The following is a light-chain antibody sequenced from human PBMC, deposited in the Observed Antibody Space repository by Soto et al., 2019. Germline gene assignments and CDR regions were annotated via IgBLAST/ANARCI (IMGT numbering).Light chain of an antibody. J-gene: IGLJ1*01. CDR2: EGS. CDR3: CSYSGSRTYV. V-gene: IGLV2-23*01. CDR1: SSDVGSYNL. Sequence: QSVLTQPASVSGSPGQSITISCTGTSSDVGSYNLVSWYQQHPGKAPKLMIYEGSKRPSGVSNRFSGSRSGNTASLTISGLQADDEADYYCCSYSGSRTYVFGTGTKLTVL.